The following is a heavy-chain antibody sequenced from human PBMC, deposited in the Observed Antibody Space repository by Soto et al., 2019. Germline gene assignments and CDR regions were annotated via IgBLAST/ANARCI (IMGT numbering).Heavy chain of an antibody. CDR1: GYTFTSYG. J-gene: IGHJ5*02. CDR3: ARAHYDILTGPAGFDP. Sequence: ASVKVSCKASGYTFTSYGISWVRQAPGQGLEWMGWISAYNGNTNYAQKLQGRVTMTTDTSTSTAYMELRSLRSDDTAVYYCARAHYDILTGPAGFDPWGQGTLVTVSS. V-gene: IGHV1-18*01. CDR2: ISAYNGNT. D-gene: IGHD3-9*01.